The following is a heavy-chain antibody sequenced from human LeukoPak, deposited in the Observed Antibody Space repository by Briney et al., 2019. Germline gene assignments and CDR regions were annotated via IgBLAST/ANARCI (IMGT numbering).Heavy chain of an antibody. D-gene: IGHD1/OR15-1a*01. CDR2: IAYDGNKK. CDR1: EFSVGSNY. Sequence: GGSLRLSCAASEFSVGSNYMTWVRQAPGKGLDCVAFIAYDGNKKYYADSVKGRVTISRDNAKNTVHLHMDNLRPEDTAVYYCARWNGEQSAYDSWGKGTLVTVSS. V-gene: IGHV3-30*03. J-gene: IGHJ5*01. CDR3: ARWNGEQSAYDS.